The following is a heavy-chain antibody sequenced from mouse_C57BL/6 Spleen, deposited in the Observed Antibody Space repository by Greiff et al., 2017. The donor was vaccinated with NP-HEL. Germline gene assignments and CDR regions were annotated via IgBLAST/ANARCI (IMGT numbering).Heavy chain of an antibody. V-gene: IGHV1-55*01. Sequence: VKLQQPGAELVKPGASVKMSCKASGYTFTSYWITWVKQRPGQGLEWIGDIYPGSGSTNYNEKFKSKATLTVDTSSSTAYMQLSSLTSEDSAVYYCARRGTLLSYAMDYWGQGTSVTVSS. CDR2: IYPGSGST. CDR1: GYTFTSYW. J-gene: IGHJ4*01. D-gene: IGHD2-1*01. CDR3: ARRGTLLSYAMDY.